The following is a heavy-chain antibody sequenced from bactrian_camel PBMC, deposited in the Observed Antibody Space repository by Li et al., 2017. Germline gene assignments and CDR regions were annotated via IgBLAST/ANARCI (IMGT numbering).Heavy chain of an antibody. CDR1: GILWDDSD. J-gene: IGHJ4*01. V-gene: IGHV3S63*01. CDR3: AADLGPYGGTCGGPYNY. Sequence: HVQLVESGGGSVQAGGSLRLSCTASGILWDDSDMGWYRQAPGNECELVSSISSHGVAYIADSVKGRFTTFKDNAKNTVYLQMNTLKPEDTAVYYCAADLGPYGGTCGGPYNYWGQGTQVTVS. CDR2: ISSHGVA. D-gene: IGHD6*01.